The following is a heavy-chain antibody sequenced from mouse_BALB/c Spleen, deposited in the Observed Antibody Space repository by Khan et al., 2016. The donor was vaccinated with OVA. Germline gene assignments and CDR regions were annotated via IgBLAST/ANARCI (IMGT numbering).Heavy chain of an antibody. D-gene: IGHD1-1*01. CDR1: GYTLTEYT. CDR2: INPTNDYT. Sequence: VQLKQSGPDLVKPGASVKISCKTSGYTLTEYTLHWVKESHGKSLEWIGVINPTNDYTTYNQKFKGKATLTADKSSSTAYMELRSLTSEDSAVYYCVRGNYYGSSSWFAYWGQGTLVTVSA. CDR3: VRGNYYGSSSWFAY. J-gene: IGHJ3*01. V-gene: IGHV1-18*01.